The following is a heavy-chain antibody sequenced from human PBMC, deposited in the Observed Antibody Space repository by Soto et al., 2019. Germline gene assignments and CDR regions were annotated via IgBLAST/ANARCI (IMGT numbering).Heavy chain of an antibody. CDR3: ARLSSWRSHLSS. CDR1: GGSISSGIYY. J-gene: IGHJ5*02. Sequence: PSETLSLTCIVSGGSISSGIYYWSWIRQHPGKGLEWIGYISYSGSTDYNPSLKSRVSISIDTSKNHFSLKLSSVTAADTAVHYCARLSSWRSHLSSWGQGTLVTVSS. CDR2: ISYSGST. D-gene: IGHD6-13*01. V-gene: IGHV4-31*03.